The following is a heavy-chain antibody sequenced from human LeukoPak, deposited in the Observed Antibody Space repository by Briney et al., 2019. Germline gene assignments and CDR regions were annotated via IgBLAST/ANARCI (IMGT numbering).Heavy chain of an antibody. D-gene: IGHD3-22*01. V-gene: IGHV4-59*08. CDR1: GGSMSSYY. CDR2: IFYSGST. J-gene: IGHJ4*02. CDR3: ARHGSVSSGASV. Sequence: SETLSLTCIVSGGSMSSYYWSWIRQPPGKGQEWIGYIFYSGSTNYNPSLKSRVTISVDTSKNQFSLKLSSVTAADTAVYYCARHGSVSSGASVWGQGSLVTVSS.